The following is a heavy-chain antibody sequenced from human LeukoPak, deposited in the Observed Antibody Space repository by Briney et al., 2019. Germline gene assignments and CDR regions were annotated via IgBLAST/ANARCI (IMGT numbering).Heavy chain of an antibody. J-gene: IGHJ5*02. CDR2: IYYNGRT. D-gene: IGHD6-19*01. Sequence: KPSETLSLTCSVSGGSFSSDYWTWIRQTPGKGLEWIGYIYYNGRTNYNPSLKSRVTISLDTSNNLLSLRLRSVTAADAAVYYCARGERTIGYSSGQIERYNWLDTWDQGTLVTVSS. CDR1: GGSFSSDY. CDR3: ARGERTIGYSSGQIERYNWLDT. V-gene: IGHV4-59*01.